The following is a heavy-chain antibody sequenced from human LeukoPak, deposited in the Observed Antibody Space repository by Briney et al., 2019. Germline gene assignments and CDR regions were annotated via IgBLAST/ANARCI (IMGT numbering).Heavy chain of an antibody. V-gene: IGHV1-2*02. J-gene: IGHJ6*02. CDR1: GYTFTGYY. CDR2: INPNSGGT. D-gene: IGHD3-10*01. Sequence: ASVKVSCKASGYTFTGYYMHWVRQAPGQGLEWMGWINPNSGGTNYAQKFQGRVTMTRDTSISTAYMELSRLRSDDTAMYYCARKRFGELLLPHYYYGMDVWGQGTTVTVSS. CDR3: ARKRFGELLLPHYYYGMDV.